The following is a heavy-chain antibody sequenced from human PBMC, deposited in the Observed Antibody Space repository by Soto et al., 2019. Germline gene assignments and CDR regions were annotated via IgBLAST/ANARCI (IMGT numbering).Heavy chain of an antibody. V-gene: IGHV1-3*01. CDR2: INAGNGNT. J-gene: IGHJ6*02. CDR1: GYTFTNYA. Sequence: QVHLVQSGAEVKKPGASVKVSCKASGYTFTNYAIHWVRQAPGQRLEWMGWINAGNGNTKYSQNFHGRLTITRDTSASTGYMDLSSLRSEDTAIYYCARDEGLAARYYYYNPMDVWGQGTTVTVSS. D-gene: IGHD6-6*01. CDR3: ARDEGLAARYYYYNPMDV.